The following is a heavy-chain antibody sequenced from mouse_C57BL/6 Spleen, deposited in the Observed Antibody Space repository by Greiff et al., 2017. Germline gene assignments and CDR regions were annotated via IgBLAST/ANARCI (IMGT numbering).Heavy chain of an antibody. J-gene: IGHJ3*01. CDR1: GYTFTSYD. V-gene: IGHV1-85*01. CDR2: IYPSDGSP. CDR3: ARSGYDYDVAY. D-gene: IGHD2-4*01. Sequence: QVQLQQSGPELVQPGASVKLSCKASGYTFTSYDINWVKQRPGQGLEWMGWIYPSDGSPKYNEQFKGKATLTVDKSSSAAFMELHSLTSEDSAVYFGARSGYDYDVAYWGQGTLVTVSA.